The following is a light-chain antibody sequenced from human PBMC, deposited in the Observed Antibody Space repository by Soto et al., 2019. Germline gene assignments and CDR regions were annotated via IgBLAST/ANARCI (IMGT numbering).Light chain of an antibody. CDR2: EVS. J-gene: IGLJ1*01. CDR1: SSDVGSYNY. V-gene: IGLV2-8*01. Sequence: QSVLTQPPSVSGAPGQRVSISCTGTSSDVGSYNYVSWYQQHPGKAPKLMIYEVSKRPSGVPDRFSGSKSGNTASLTVSGLQAEDEADYYCSSYAGSNNWNFGTGTKLTVL. CDR3: SSYAGSNNWN.